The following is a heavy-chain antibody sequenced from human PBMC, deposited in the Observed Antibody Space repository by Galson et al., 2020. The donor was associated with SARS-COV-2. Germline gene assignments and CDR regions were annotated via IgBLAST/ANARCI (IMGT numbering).Heavy chain of an antibody. Sequence: ETSETLSLTCTVSGGSISSGDYYWSWIRQPPGKGLEWIGYIYYSGSTYYNPSLKSRVTISVDTSKNQFSLKLSSVTAADTAVYYCASYCSSTSCPLYGMDVWGQGTTVTVSS. V-gene: IGHV4-30-4*01. CDR2: IYYSGST. CDR3: ASYCSSTSCPLYGMDV. J-gene: IGHJ6*02. D-gene: IGHD2-2*01. CDR1: GGSISSGDYY.